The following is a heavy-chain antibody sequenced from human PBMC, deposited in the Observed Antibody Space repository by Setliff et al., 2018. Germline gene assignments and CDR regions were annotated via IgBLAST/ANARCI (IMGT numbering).Heavy chain of an antibody. CDR2: INPSSGGT. CDR3: ARAEYTSSSLYYYMDV. Sequence: ASVKVSCKAFRYTFNDYYIHWVRQTPGQGLEWMGRINPSSGGTDDAQNFLGRVTMTRDTAISTAYMEQSRLTSDDTAVYYCARAEYTSSSLYYYMDVWGKGTTVTVSS. D-gene: IGHD6-6*01. CDR1: RYTFNDYY. V-gene: IGHV1-2*06. J-gene: IGHJ6*03.